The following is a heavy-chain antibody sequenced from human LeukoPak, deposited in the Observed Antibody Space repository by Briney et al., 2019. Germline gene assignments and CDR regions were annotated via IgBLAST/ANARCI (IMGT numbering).Heavy chain of an antibody. CDR3: ARGLYYYDSSGYYYLGY. CDR1: GFTFDDYG. D-gene: IGHD3-22*01. V-gene: IGHV3-20*04. Sequence: GGSLRLSCAASGFTFDDYGMSWARQAPGKGLEWVSGINWNGGSTGYADSVKGRFTIARDNAKNSLYLQMNSLRAEDTALYYCARGLYYYDSSGYYYLGYWGQGTLVTVSS. J-gene: IGHJ4*02. CDR2: INWNGGST.